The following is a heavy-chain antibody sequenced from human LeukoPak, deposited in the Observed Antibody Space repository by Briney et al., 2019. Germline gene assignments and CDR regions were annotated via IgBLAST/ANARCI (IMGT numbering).Heavy chain of an antibody. CDR1: GYSFTSYW. J-gene: IGHJ6*04. CDR3: ARHFSSSWYNYYGMDV. CDR2: IYPGDSDT. Sequence: PGESLKISCKGSGYSFTSYWIGWVRQMPGKGLEWMGIIYPGDSDTRYSPSFQGQVTISADKSISTAYLQWSSLKASDTAMYYCARHFSSSWYNYYGMDVWGKGTTVTVSS. D-gene: IGHD6-13*01. V-gene: IGHV5-51*01.